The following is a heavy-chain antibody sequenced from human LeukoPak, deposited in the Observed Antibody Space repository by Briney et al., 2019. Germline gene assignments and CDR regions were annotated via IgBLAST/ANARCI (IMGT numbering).Heavy chain of an antibody. Sequence: SETLSLTCAVYGGSFSGYYWSWIRQPPGKGLEWIGEINHGGSTNYNPSLKSRVTISVDTSKNQFSLKLSSVTAADTAVYYCARGIVVVPAAIGLDVWGQGTTVTVSS. CDR3: ARGIVVVPAAIGLDV. J-gene: IGHJ6*02. CDR2: INHGGST. CDR1: GGSFSGYY. V-gene: IGHV4-34*01. D-gene: IGHD2-2*01.